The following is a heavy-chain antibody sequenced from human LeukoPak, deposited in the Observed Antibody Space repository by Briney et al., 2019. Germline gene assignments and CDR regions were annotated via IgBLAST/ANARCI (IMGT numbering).Heavy chain of an antibody. CDR3: TKVLRTWYFDL. CDR2: ISGSGGNT. Sequence: PGGSLRLSCAASGFTFSSYAMSWVRQAPGKGLEWVSVISGSGGNTYYADSVKGRFTISRDNSKNTLYLQMNSLRADDTAIYYCTKVLRTWYFDLWGRGALVTVSS. V-gene: IGHV3-23*01. CDR1: GFTFSSYA. J-gene: IGHJ2*01.